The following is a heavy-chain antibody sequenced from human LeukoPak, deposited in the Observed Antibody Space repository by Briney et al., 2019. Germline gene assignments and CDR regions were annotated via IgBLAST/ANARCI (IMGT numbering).Heavy chain of an antibody. V-gene: IGHV3-30*04. D-gene: IGHD1-26*01. CDR1: GFTFSSYA. Sequence: GGSLRLSCAASGFTFSSYAMHWVRQAPGKGLEWVAVISYDGSNKYYADSVKGRFTISRDNAKNSLYLQMNSLRAEDTAVYYCARGTVGATFYWGQGTLVTVSS. CDR3: ARGTVGATFY. CDR2: ISYDGSNK. J-gene: IGHJ4*02.